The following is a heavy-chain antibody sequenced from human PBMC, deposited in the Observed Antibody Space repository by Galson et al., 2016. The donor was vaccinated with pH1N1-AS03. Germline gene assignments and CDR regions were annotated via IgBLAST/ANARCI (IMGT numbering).Heavy chain of an antibody. J-gene: IGHJ3*02. V-gene: IGHV4-39*01. CDR3: ARPLAVTDAFDI. D-gene: IGHD2-21*02. Sequence: LTCKVSGDSISSSRFYWGWIRQPPGKGLEWIGSIYYSGTTYYTSSLKSRVTISVDTSKNEFSLRLTSVTAADTAVYYCARPLAVTDAFDIWGQGTMVTIS. CDR1: GDSISSSRFY. CDR2: IYYSGTT.